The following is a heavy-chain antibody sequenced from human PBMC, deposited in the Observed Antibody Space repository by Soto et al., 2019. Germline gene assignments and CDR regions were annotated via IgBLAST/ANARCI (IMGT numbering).Heavy chain of an antibody. CDR2: IYYSGST. CDR3: ARLGWQLGLFDY. D-gene: IGHD6-6*01. CDR1: GGSISSSSYY. J-gene: IGHJ4*02. Sequence: QLQLQESGPGLVKPSETLSLTCTVSGGSISSSSYYWGWIRQPPGKGLEWIGSIYYSGSTYYNPSLKSRVTISVDTSKNQFSLKLSSVTAADTAVYYCARLGWQLGLFDYWGQGTLVTVSS. V-gene: IGHV4-39*01.